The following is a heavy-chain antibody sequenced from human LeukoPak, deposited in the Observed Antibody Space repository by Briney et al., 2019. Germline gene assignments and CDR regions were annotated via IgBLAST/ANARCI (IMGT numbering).Heavy chain of an antibody. V-gene: IGHV3-30*02. D-gene: IGHD3-22*01. CDR2: IRYDGSNK. Sequence: GGSLRLSCAASGFTFSSYGMHWVRQAPGKGLEWVAFIRYDGSNKYYADPVKGRFTISRDNSKNTLYLQMNSLRAEDTAVYYCAKDVVEYYYDSSGFYYYYMDVWGKGTTVTVSS. CDR1: GFTFSSYG. J-gene: IGHJ6*03. CDR3: AKDVVEYYYDSSGFYYYYMDV.